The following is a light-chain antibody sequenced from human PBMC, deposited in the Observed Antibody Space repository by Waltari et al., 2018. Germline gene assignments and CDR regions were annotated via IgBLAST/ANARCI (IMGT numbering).Light chain of an antibody. J-gene: IGKJ1*01. CDR3: QQTYSFTRT. CDR2: AAS. Sequence: DIQMTQSPSSLSASVGDRVTITCRASQTISRYLNLYQQKPGKAPNLLIYAASSLQGGVPSRFSGSGSGRDFTLIITSLQPEDFATYYCQQTYSFTRTFGQGTKVEIK. V-gene: IGKV1-39*01. CDR1: QTISRY.